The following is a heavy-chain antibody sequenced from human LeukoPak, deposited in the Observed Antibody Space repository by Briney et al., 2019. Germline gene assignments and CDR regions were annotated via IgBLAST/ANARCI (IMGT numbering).Heavy chain of an antibody. CDR2: INHSGST. D-gene: IGHD1-26*01. V-gene: IGHV4-34*01. CDR3: ARDIRSGSYSDF. Sequence: SETLSLTCTVSGGSISSYYWSWIRQPPGKGLEWIGEINHSGSTNYNPSLKSRVTISVDTSKNQFSLKLSSVTAADTAVYYCARDIRSGSYSDFWGQGIPVTVSS. CDR1: GGSISSYY. J-gene: IGHJ4*02.